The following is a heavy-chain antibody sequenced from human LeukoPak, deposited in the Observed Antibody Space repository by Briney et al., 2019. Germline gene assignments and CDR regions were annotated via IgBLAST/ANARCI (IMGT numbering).Heavy chain of an antibody. CDR3: ARDLGFAGSFLDY. CDR2: FSYSGST. J-gene: IGHJ4*02. V-gene: IGHV4-59*01. CDR1: RGSISNYY. D-gene: IGHD1-26*01. Sequence: PSETLSLTCTVSRGSISNYYWGWIRQPPGKGLEWIGFFSYSGSTNYNPSLKSRVTISVDTSKNQFSLKLSSVTAADTAVYYCARDLGFAGSFLDYWGQGTLVTVSS.